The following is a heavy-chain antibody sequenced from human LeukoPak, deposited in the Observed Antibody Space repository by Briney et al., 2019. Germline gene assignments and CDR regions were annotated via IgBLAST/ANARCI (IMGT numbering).Heavy chain of an antibody. D-gene: IGHD3-22*01. V-gene: IGHV4-34*01. CDR1: GGSFSGYS. CDR2: INESETT. Sequence: SETLSLTCAVYGGSFSGYSWSWIRQPPGEGLEWIGEINESETTNYKSSLKSRVTISVDTSKRQLSLKLTSVTAADTAVYYCARERYYYDSSGGARFDYWGQGTLVTVSS. J-gene: IGHJ4*02. CDR3: ARERYYYDSSGGARFDY.